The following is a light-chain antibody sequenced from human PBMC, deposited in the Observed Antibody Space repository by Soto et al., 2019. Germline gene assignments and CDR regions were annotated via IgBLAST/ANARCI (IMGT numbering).Light chain of an antibody. CDR1: SSNIGSNT. Sequence: QAVATQPPSASGTPGQRVTISCSGSSSNIGSNTVNWYQQLPGTAPKLLIYSNNQRPSGVPDRFSGSKSGTSASLAISGLQSEDEADYYCAAWDDSLNGWVFGGGTKVTVL. CDR3: AAWDDSLNGWV. J-gene: IGLJ3*02. CDR2: SNN. V-gene: IGLV1-44*01.